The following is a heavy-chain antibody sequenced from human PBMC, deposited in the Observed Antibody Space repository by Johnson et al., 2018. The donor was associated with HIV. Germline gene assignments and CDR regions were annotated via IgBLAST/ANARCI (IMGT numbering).Heavy chain of an antibody. CDR2: IWYDGRNK. CDR3: ARVMKAGAFDI. Sequence: QVQLVESGGGVVQPGRSLRLSCAASGFTFSSYGMHWVRQAPGKGLEWVAVIWYDGRNKYDADSVKGRFTISRDNSKNKQYLQRNSLRAEDTAVYYCARVMKAGAFDIWGQGTMVTVSS. CDR1: GFTFSSYG. J-gene: IGHJ3*02. D-gene: IGHD3-16*01. V-gene: IGHV3-33*01.